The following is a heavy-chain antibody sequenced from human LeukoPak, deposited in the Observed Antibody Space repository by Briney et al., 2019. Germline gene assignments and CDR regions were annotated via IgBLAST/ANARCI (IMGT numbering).Heavy chain of an antibody. CDR2: IYYSGST. CDR3: ARGRYYDILTGYYHLQPFDY. D-gene: IGHD3-9*01. J-gene: IGHJ4*02. V-gene: IGHV4-61*01. CDR1: GGSVNSGFFY. Sequence: PSETLSLTCTVSGGSVNSGFFYWSWIRQPPGKGLEWIGYIYYSGSTNYNPSLKSRVTISVDTSKNQFSLKLSSVTAADTAVYYCARGRYYDILTGYYHLQPFDYWGRGTLVTVSS.